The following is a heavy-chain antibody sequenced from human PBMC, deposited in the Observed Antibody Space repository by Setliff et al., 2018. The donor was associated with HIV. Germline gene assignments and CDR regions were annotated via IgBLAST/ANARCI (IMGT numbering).Heavy chain of an antibody. V-gene: IGHV4-31*03. D-gene: IGHD5-18*01. J-gene: IGHJ6*02. CDR2: ITYSGST. CDR1: GGSISRVGYY. CDR3: ARVGSVIQVTLFGMDV. Sequence: PSETLSLTYSVSGGSISRVGYYWSWIRQHPGKGLEWIGYITYSGSTYYNPSLMSRVSISPDTSKNQFSLKLTSVTAADAAVYYCARVGSVIQVTLFGMDVWGQGTTVTVSS.